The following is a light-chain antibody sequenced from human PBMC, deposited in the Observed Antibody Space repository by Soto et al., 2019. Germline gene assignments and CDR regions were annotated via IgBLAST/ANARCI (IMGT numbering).Light chain of an antibody. CDR2: DVS. V-gene: IGLV2-8*01. Sequence: QSALTQRPSASGSLGQSVTISCTGTSSDVGGYNYVSWYQQHPGKAPKLMIYDVSQRPSGVPDRFSGSKSGNTASLTVSGLQAEDEADYYCSSYAGSNNLVFGTGTKVTVL. CDR1: SSDVGGYNY. CDR3: SSYAGSNNLV. J-gene: IGLJ1*01.